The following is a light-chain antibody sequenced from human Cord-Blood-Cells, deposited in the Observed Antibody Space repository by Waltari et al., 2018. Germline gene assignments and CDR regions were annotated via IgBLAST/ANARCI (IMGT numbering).Light chain of an antibody. Sequence: QSALTQPASVSGSPGQSITISCTGTSSDVGGYNYVSWYQQHPGKAPKLMSYEVSNRPAGVSNRFAGSKSGNTASLTISGLQAEDEADYYCSSYTSSSTLVFGGGTKLTVL. CDR3: SSYTSSSTLV. J-gene: IGLJ2*01. CDR2: EVS. CDR1: SSDVGGYNY. V-gene: IGLV2-14*01.